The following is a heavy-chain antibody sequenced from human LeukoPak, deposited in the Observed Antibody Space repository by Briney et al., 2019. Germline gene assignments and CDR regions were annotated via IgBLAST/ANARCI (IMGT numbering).Heavy chain of an antibody. CDR3: ARDSKTTGWFGGAFDI. J-gene: IGHJ3*02. CDR2: TSRLGTTT. D-gene: IGHD3-10*01. Sequence: GGSLRLSCETSGVTLSSYELSWVRQPPGKGLEWVAYTSRLGTTTYYADSVKGRFTISRDNADNSFLMQMNSLTADDTAIYYCARDSKTTGWFGGAFDIWGQGTTVTVSS. CDR1: GVTLSSYE. V-gene: IGHV3-48*03.